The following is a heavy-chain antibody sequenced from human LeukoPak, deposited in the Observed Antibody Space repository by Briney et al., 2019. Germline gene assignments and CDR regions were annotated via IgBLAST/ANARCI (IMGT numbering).Heavy chain of an antibody. CDR1: GGSFSGYY. V-gene: IGHV4-34*01. J-gene: IGHJ6*03. CDR3: AMQTFDCSGGSCYLPAENYYYYYYMDV. Sequence: PSETLSLTCAVYGGSFSGYYWSWIRQPPGKGLEWIGEINHSGRTNYNPSLKSRVTISVDTSKNQFSLKLSSVTAADTAVYYCAMQTFDCSGGSCYLPAENYYYYYYMDVWGKGTTVTISS. CDR2: INHSGRT. D-gene: IGHD2-15*01.